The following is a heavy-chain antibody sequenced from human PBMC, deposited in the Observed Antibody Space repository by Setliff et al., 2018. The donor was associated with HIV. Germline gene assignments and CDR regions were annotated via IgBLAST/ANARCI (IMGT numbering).Heavy chain of an antibody. D-gene: IGHD3-3*01. CDR2: ISAYNGNT. CDR1: GYTFIGDY. V-gene: IGHV1-18*04. Sequence: GASVKVSCKASGYTFIGDYMHWVRQAPGQGLEWMGWISAYNGNTHYAQRLQGRVTMTTDTSTRTAYMGLRSLRSDDTAVYYCARQFLDWSNDYYSRCYMDVWGKGTTVTVSS. J-gene: IGHJ6*03. CDR3: ARQFLDWSNDYYSRCYMDV.